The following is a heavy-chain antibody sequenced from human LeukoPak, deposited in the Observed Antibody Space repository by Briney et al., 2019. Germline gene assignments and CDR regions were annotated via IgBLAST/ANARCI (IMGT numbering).Heavy chain of an antibody. Sequence: SETLSLTCTVSGGSISSYYWSWIRQPPGKGLGWIGYIYYSGSTNYNPSLKSRVTISVDTSKNQFSLKLSSVTAADTAVYYCARGTTVVNPMMSFDIWGQGTMVTVSS. CDR3: ARGTTVVNPMMSFDI. CDR1: GGSISSYY. J-gene: IGHJ3*02. V-gene: IGHV4-59*01. D-gene: IGHD4-23*01. CDR2: IYYSGST.